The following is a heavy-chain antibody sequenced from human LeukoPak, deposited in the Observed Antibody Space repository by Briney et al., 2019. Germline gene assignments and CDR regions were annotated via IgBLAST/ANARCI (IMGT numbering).Heavy chain of an antibody. CDR2: INPNSDGT. CDR3: VAVAGLVRSVFDI. J-gene: IGHJ3*02. CDR1: GYTFTVYY. Sequence: ASVKVSCKASGYTFTVYYMHWVRQAPGQGLEWMGWINPNSDGTNYAQKFQDRVNITRETSISTAHIEQSSLISDDTAVYYWVAVAGLVRSVFDIWGQGTMVTVSS. V-gene: IGHV1-2*02. D-gene: IGHD6-19*01.